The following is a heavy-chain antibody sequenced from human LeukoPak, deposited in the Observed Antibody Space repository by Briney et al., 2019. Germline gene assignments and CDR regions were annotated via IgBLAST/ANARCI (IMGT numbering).Heavy chain of an antibody. V-gene: IGHV4-59*12. J-gene: IGHJ6*03. CDR2: IYYSGST. CDR1: GGSISSYY. CDR3: ARAGRFYYYYMDV. D-gene: IGHD3-3*01. Sequence: PSETLSLACTLSGGSISSYYWSWIRQPPGKGLEWIGYIYYSGSTNYNPSLKSRVTISVDTSKNQFSLELSSVTAADTAVYYCARAGRFYYYYMDVWGKGTTVTVSS.